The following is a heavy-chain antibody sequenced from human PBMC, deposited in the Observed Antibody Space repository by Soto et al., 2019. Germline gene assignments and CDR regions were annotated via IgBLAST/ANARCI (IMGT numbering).Heavy chain of an antibody. J-gene: IGHJ4*02. CDR1: GGSFSGYY. D-gene: IGHD6-19*01. Sequence: QVQLQQWGAGLLKPSETLSLTCAVYGGSFSGYYWSWIRQPPGEGLEWIGEINHSGSTNSNPSLKSRVTISVDPTKHQFALKLSAMTASDTAVYYGARNDGYSGGWYVGYWVQGTLVTFSS. V-gene: IGHV4-34*01. CDR2: INHSGST. CDR3: ARNDGYSGGWYVGY.